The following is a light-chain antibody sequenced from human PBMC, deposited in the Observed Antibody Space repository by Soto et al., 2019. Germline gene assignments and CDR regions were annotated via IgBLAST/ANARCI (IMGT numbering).Light chain of an antibody. V-gene: IGKV3-15*01. CDR1: QSVSSN. J-gene: IGKJ1*01. CDR3: QQYNNWPPWT. Sequence: EIVMTQSPATLSVSPGERATISCRASQSVSSNLAWYQQKPGQAPRLLIYGASNRATGIPARFSGSGSGTEFTLTISSLQSEDFAVYYCQQYNNWPPWTFGQGTKVDIK. CDR2: GAS.